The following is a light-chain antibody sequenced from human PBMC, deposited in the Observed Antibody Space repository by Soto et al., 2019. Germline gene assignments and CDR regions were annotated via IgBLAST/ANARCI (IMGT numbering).Light chain of an antibody. J-gene: IGKJ1*01. Sequence: EIVLTQSPGTLSLSPGERATLSCRASQSVSSSYLAWYQQKPGQAPRLLIYGASSRATGIPDRFSGSGSGTDFTLIISRLEPQDFAVYYCQQYGSSRTFGQGTMVEIK. CDR3: QQYGSSRT. V-gene: IGKV3-20*01. CDR2: GAS. CDR1: QSVSSSY.